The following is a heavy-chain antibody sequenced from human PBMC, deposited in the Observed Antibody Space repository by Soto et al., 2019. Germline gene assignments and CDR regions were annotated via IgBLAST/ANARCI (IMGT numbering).Heavy chain of an antibody. V-gene: IGHV3-23*01. D-gene: IGHD6-13*01. J-gene: IGHJ6*03. CDR2: ISGSGGST. CDR3: AKAPGAAAGYYYYYYMDV. Sequence: AISGSGGSTYYADSVKGRFTISRDNSKNTLYLQMNSLRAEDTAVYYCAKAPGAAAGYYYYYYMDVWGKRTTVTVSS.